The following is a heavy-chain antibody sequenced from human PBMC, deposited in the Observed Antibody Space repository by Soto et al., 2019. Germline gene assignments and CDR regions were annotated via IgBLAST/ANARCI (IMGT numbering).Heavy chain of an antibody. CDR1: GGTFNTFG. V-gene: IGHV1-69*13. J-gene: IGHJ4*02. D-gene: IGHD2-21*01. CDR2: IIPMFGTS. Sequence: SVKVSCKASGGTFNTFGITWVRQAPGQGLEWMGGIIPMFGTSNSAVKSQGRLTITADESTDTAYMELSSLTYEDTAMYYCARVRVDASLNRRSPRLFLQLEYWGQGTLVTV. CDR3: ARVRVDASLNRRSPRLFLQLEY.